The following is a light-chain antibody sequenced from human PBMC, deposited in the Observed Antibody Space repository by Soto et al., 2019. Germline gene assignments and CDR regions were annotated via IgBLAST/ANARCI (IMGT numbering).Light chain of an antibody. Sequence: DTQMTQSPSTLSASVGDRVTITCRASQSISSWLALYQQKPGKAPKPLIYKASTLESGVPSRFSGSGSGTEFTLTISSLQSDDSATYYCQQYNSYSWTFGQGTKVDIK. CDR3: QQYNSYSWT. CDR2: KAS. V-gene: IGKV1-5*03. J-gene: IGKJ1*01. CDR1: QSISSW.